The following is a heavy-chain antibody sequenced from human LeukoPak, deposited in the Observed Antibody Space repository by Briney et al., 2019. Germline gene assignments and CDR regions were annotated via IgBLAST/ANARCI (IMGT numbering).Heavy chain of an antibody. J-gene: IGHJ4*02. CDR2: INHSGST. Sequence: SETLSLTCAVYGGSFSGYYWSWIRQPPGKGLEWIGEINHSGSTNYNPSLKSRVTISVDTSKNQFSLKLSSVTAADTAVYYCARGSGSSWYLRWGQGTLVTASS. V-gene: IGHV4-34*01. CDR1: GGSFSGYY. CDR3: ARGSGSSWYLR. D-gene: IGHD6-13*01.